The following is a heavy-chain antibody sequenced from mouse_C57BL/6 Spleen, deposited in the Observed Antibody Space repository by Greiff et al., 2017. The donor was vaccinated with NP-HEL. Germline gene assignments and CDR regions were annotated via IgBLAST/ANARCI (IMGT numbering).Heavy chain of an antibody. V-gene: IGHV1-19*01. CDR3: ARESVYYDYDRDYAMDY. D-gene: IGHD2-4*01. Sequence: VQLQQSGPVLVKPGASVKMSCKASGYTFTDYYMNWVKQSHGKSLEWIGVINPYNGGTSYNQKFKGKATLTVDKSSSTAYMELNSLTSEDSAVYYCARESVYYDYDRDYAMDYWGQGTSVTVSS. CDR1: GYTFTDYY. J-gene: IGHJ4*01. CDR2: INPYNGGT.